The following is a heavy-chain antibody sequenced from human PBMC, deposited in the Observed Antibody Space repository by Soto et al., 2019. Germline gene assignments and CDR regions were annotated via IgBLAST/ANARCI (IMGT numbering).Heavy chain of an antibody. Sequence: PGGSLRLSCAASGFTFSSYAMSWVRQAPGKGLEWVSGISDSGDSTYYADSVKGRFTISRDNSKNTLFLQMDSLRAEDTAVYYCPPLPRAAAGKPFPDYYYYGVDVWGQGTAVTVSS. D-gene: IGHD6-13*01. CDR1: GFTFSSYA. V-gene: IGHV3-23*01. CDR2: ISDSGDST. CDR3: PPLPRAAAGKPFPDYYYYGVDV. J-gene: IGHJ6*02.